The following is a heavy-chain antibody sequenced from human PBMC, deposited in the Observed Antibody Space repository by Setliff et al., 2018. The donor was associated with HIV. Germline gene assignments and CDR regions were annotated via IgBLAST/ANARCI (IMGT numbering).Heavy chain of an antibody. V-gene: IGHV3-21*01. J-gene: IGHJ4*02. CDR2: ISSSGSYI. Sequence: GGSLRLSCTVSGFTFISSTMNWVRQAPGKGLEWVASISSSGSYIHCADSLKGRFTISRDNAKNSQYLLMSDLRAEDTAVYYCAAVFTGEPGRSLDYWGQGTPVTVSS. D-gene: IGHD1-26*01. CDR3: AAVFTGEPGRSLDY. CDR1: GFTFISST.